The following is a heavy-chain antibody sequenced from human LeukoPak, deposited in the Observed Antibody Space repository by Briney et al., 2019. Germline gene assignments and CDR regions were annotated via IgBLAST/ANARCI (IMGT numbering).Heavy chain of an antibody. CDR2: IIPIFGTA. J-gene: IGHJ6*02. Sequence: SVKVSCKASGGTFSSYAISWVRQAPGQGLEWMGGIIPIFGTANYAQKFQGRVTMTRNTSISTAYMELSSLRSEDTAVYYCASLSGYSFYYYYYGMDVWGQGTTVTVSS. CDR3: ASLSGYSFYYYYYGMDV. D-gene: IGHD3-22*01. CDR1: GGTFSSYA. V-gene: IGHV1-69*05.